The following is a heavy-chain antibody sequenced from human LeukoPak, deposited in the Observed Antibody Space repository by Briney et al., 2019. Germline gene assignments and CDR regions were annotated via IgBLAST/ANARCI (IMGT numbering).Heavy chain of an antibody. Sequence: SETLSLTCAGYGGSFSAYYWNWIRQPPGKGLEWIGEIHRSGSTNYNPSLKRRVTISIDTSKNQFSLRLNSVTAADTAVYYCATSFGVVNPFDYWGQGTLVTVSS. CDR2: IHRSGST. J-gene: IGHJ4*02. V-gene: IGHV4-34*01. CDR3: ATSFGVVNPFDY. CDR1: GGSFSAYY. D-gene: IGHD3-3*01.